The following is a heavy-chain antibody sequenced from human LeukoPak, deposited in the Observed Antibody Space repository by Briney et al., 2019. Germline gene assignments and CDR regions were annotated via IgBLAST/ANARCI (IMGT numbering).Heavy chain of an antibody. CDR2: IKQDGSEK. CDR3: ARRGVVRVEYYMDV. CDR1: GFTFSSYW. J-gene: IGHJ6*03. Sequence: GGSLRLSCAASGFTFSSYWMSWVRQAPGKGLEWVANIKQDGSEKYYVDFVKGRFTISRDNAKNSLYLQMNSLRAEDTAVYYCARRGVVRVEYYMDVWGKGTTVTISS. D-gene: IGHD3-10*01. V-gene: IGHV3-7*01.